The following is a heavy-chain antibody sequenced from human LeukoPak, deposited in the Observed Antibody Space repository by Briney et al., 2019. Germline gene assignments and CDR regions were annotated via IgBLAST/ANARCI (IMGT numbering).Heavy chain of an antibody. V-gene: IGHV4-59*01. CDR3: ARARAYCGGDCYLEYFQH. CDR2: IYYSGST. J-gene: IGHJ1*01. CDR1: GGSISSYY. D-gene: IGHD2-21*02. Sequence: SETLSLTCTVSGGSISSYYWSWIRQPPGKGLEWIGYIYYSGSTNYNPSLKSRVTISVDTSKNQFSLKLSSVTAADTAVYYCARARAYCGGDCYLEYFQHWGQGTLVTVSS.